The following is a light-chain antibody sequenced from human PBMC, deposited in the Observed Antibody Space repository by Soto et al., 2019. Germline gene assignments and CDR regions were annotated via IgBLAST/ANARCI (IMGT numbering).Light chain of an antibody. Sequence: QSALTQPASVSGSPGQSITISCTGTSSDVGGYNYVSWYQQHPGKAPKLMIYDVSNRPSGVSNRFSGSKSVNTASLTISGLQAEDEADYYCSSYTISTVVFGGGTKLTVL. V-gene: IGLV2-14*01. J-gene: IGLJ2*01. CDR2: DVS. CDR3: SSYTISTVV. CDR1: SSDVGGYNY.